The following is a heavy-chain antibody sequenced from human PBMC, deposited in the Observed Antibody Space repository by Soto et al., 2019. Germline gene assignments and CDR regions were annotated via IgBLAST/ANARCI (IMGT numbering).Heavy chain of an antibody. D-gene: IGHD1-20*01. CDR1: GDSVSSNSAA. Sequence: SQTLSLPCAISGDSVSSNSAAWNWIRQSPSRGLEWLGRTYYRSKWYSDYAVSVKSRITINPDTSKNQFSLQLNSVTPEDTAVYYCARVNGSNWNNYYYYYGMDVWGQGTTVTVSS. CDR2: TYYRSKWYS. CDR3: ARVNGSNWNNYYYYYGMDV. J-gene: IGHJ6*02. V-gene: IGHV6-1*01.